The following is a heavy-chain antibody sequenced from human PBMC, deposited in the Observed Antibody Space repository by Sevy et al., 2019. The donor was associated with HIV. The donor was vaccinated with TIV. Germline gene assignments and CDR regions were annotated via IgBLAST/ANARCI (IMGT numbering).Heavy chain of an antibody. Sequence: GGSLRLSCAASGFTFSTYWMSWVRQAPGKGVEWVANIKKDGSEKYYVDSVKGRFTISRDNAKSSLYLQMKSLRAEDTAVYYCARDCSSTSCLWGLDVWGQGTTVTVSS. CDR2: IKKDGSEK. CDR3: ARDCSSTSCLWGLDV. V-gene: IGHV3-7*03. CDR1: GFTFSTYW. J-gene: IGHJ6*02. D-gene: IGHD2-2*01.